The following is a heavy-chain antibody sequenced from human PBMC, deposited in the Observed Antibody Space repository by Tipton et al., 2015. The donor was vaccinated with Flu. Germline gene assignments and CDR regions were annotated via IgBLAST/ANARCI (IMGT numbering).Heavy chain of an antibody. CDR2: IKQDGSEK. V-gene: IGHV3-7*01. J-gene: IGHJ4*02. D-gene: IGHD6-13*01. CDR1: GFTFSSYW. Sequence: SLRLSCAASGFTFSSYWMSWVRQAPGKGLEWVANIKQDGSEKKDVDSVKGRFTISRDNAKNSLYLQMDSLRVEDTAVYYCAKDGIWQQPPWYWGQGSLVTVSS. CDR3: AKDGIWQQPPWY.